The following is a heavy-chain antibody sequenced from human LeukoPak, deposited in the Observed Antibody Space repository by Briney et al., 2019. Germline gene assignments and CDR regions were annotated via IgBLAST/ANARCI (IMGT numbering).Heavy chain of an antibody. CDR3: AKDLDSTGWYDSPGDY. D-gene: IGHD6-19*01. Sequence: GGSLRLSCDASGFTFSRYAMSWVRQAPGKGPEWVSLISTSGTPHYADFVKGRFTISRDNSKNTLYLQMNTLRAEDTAIYFCAKDLDSTGWYDSPGDYWGQGTLVTVSS. CDR1: GFTFSRYA. CDR2: ISTSGTP. J-gene: IGHJ4*02. V-gene: IGHV3-23*01.